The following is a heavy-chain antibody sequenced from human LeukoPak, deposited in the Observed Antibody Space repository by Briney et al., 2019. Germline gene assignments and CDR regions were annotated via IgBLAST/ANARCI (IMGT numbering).Heavy chain of an antibody. CDR3: ARNFYYDGSASPFDY. CDR1: GFTFSSYA. Sequence: GGSLRLSCAASGFTFSSYAMSWVRQAPGMGLEWVAVISYDGSNKYYADSVKGRFTISRDNSKNMLYLQMNSLKAEDTAVYYCARNFYYDGSASPFDYWGQGTLVTVSS. D-gene: IGHD3-22*01. CDR2: ISYDGSNK. V-gene: IGHV3-30-3*01. J-gene: IGHJ4*02.